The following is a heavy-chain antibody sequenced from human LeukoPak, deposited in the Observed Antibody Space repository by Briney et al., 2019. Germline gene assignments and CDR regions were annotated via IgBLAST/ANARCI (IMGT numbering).Heavy chain of an antibody. Sequence: SVKVSCKASGYTFTSYGISWVRQAPGQGLEWMGGITPMFDTADYAQKFQGRLTITADESTSTAYMELSSLRAEDTAVYYCARDLLGSHTSYSSGAWDCWGQGTLVTVSS. J-gene: IGHJ4*02. CDR2: ITPMFDTA. V-gene: IGHV1-69*13. D-gene: IGHD3-9*01. CDR3: ARDLLGSHTSYSSGAWDC. CDR1: GYTFTSYG.